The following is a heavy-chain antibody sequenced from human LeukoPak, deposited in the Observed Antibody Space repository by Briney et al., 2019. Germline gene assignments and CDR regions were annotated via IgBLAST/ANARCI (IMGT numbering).Heavy chain of an antibody. D-gene: IGHD2-2*01. CDR1: GYTFTTYS. CDR2: ISVNNGAT. V-gene: IGHV1-18*01. CDR3: ATATQPRGYFLH. J-gene: IGHJ1*01. Sequence: ASVEVSCKASGYTFTTYSLAWVRQAPGQSLEWMGWISVNNGATNYAQSFQDRVTLTRDTSTNTAYLELRSLRSDDTAIIYCATATQPRGYFLHWGQGTLVTVSS.